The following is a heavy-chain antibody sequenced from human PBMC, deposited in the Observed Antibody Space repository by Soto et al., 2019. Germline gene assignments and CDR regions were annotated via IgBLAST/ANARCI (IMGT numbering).Heavy chain of an antibody. CDR3: ASRVGAPSDYYHFGMDV. J-gene: IGHJ6*02. CDR1: GYTFTSYG. V-gene: IGHV1-18*01. Sequence: ASVKVSCKASGYTFTSYGISWVRQAPGQGLEWMGWISAYNGNTNYAQKLQGRVTMTTDTSTSTAYMELRSLRSDDTAVYYCASRVGAPSDYYHFGMDVWGQGTTVTVSS. D-gene: IGHD1-26*01. CDR2: ISAYNGNT.